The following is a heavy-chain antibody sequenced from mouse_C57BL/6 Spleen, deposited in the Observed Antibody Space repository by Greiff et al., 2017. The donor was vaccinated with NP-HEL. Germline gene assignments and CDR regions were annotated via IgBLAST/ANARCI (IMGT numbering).Heavy chain of an antibody. J-gene: IGHJ4*01. CDR3: TTAGYAMDY. V-gene: IGHV14-4*01. CDR2: IDPENGDT. CDR1: GFNIKDDY. Sequence: VQLQQSGAELVRPGASVKLSCTASGFNIKDDYMHWVKQRPEQGLEWIGWIDPENGDTEYASKFQGKATITADTSSNTASLQLSSLTSEDTAVYYCTTAGYAMDYWGQGTSVTVSS.